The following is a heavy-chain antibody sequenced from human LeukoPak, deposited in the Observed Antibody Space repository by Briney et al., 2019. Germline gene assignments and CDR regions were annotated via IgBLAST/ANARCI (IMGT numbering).Heavy chain of an antibody. J-gene: IGHJ4*02. CDR1: GFTFSSYA. D-gene: IGHD3-10*01. Sequence: GGSLRLSCAASGFTFSSYAMSWVRQAPGKGLEWVSAISGSGGSTYYADSVRGRFTISRDNSKNTLYLQMNSLRAEDTAVYYCAKDTSVVRGVNDYWGQGTLVTVSS. V-gene: IGHV3-23*01. CDR3: AKDTSVVRGVNDY. CDR2: ISGSGGST.